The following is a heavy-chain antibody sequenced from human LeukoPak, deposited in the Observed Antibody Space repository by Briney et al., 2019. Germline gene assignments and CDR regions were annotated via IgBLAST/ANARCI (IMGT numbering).Heavy chain of an antibody. CDR3: ASGSGYGGN. CDR2: ISSSSSYI. V-gene: IGHV3-21*03. Sequence: SCKASGGTFSSYAISWVRQAPGKGLEWVSSISSSSSYIYYADSVKGRFTISRDNAKNSLYLQMNSLRAEDTAVYYCASGSGYGGNWGQGTLVTVSS. D-gene: IGHD3-10*01. J-gene: IGHJ4*02. CDR1: GGTFSSYA.